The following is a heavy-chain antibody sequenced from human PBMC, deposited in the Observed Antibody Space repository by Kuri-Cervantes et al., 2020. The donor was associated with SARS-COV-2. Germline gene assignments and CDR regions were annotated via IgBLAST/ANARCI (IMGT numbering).Heavy chain of an antibody. Sequence: ETLSLTCAASGFTFSSYSMNWVRQAPGKGLEWVANIKQDGSEKYYVDSVKGRFTISRDNAKNSLYLQMNSLRAEDTAVYYCARALPEGVGATSRRRGFDYWGQGTLVTVSS. D-gene: IGHD1-26*01. CDR3: ARALPEGVGATSRRRGFDY. V-gene: IGHV3-7*01. CDR1: GFTFSSYS. CDR2: IKQDGSEK. J-gene: IGHJ4*02.